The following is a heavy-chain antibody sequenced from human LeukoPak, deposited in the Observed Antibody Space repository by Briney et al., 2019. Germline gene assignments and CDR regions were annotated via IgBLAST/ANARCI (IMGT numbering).Heavy chain of an antibody. CDR3: ARARYSGYDLYYFDY. J-gene: IGHJ4*02. Sequence: SDTLSLTCAASGGSIRSSNWWSWVRQPPGKGLERIGEIYHSGSTNYNPSLKSRVTISVDKSKNQFSLKLSSVTAADTAVYYCARARYSGYDLYYFDYWGQGTLVTVSS. CDR1: GGSIRSSNW. V-gene: IGHV4-4*02. D-gene: IGHD5-12*01. CDR2: IYHSGST.